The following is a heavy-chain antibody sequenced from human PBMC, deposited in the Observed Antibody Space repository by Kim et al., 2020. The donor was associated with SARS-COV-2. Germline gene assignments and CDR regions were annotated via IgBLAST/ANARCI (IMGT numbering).Heavy chain of an antibody. Sequence: RSYSVTGRGRFTRDRDNDKNSLYLKMNSLRDEDTAVYYCARGPNYSPFDYWGQGTLVTVSS. D-gene: IGHD4-4*01. V-gene: IGHV3-48*03. J-gene: IGHJ4*02. CDR3: ARGPNYSPFDY. CDR2: R.